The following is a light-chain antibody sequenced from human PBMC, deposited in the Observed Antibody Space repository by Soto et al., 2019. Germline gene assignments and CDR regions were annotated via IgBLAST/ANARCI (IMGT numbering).Light chain of an antibody. V-gene: IGKV3-20*01. CDR3: QQYGSTPPYT. Sequence: EIVLTQSPGTLSLSPGERATLSCRASHSVSSSYLAWYQQNHGQAPRLLIYGASSRATGIPDRFSGRWSGTDVTPIISRLEPADYAVYYCQQYGSTPPYTFGQGTKLEIK. CDR2: GAS. J-gene: IGKJ2*01. CDR1: HSVSSSY.